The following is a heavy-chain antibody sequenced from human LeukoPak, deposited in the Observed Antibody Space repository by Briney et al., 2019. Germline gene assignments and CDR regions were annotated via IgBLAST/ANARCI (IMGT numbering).Heavy chain of an antibody. CDR2: TDTSGGT. CDR1: GVSISHYY. D-gene: IGHD6-19*01. Sequence: SETLSLTCTVSGVSISHYYWTWIRQPAGGGLEWIGRTDTSGGTNYNPSLKSRVTMSSDTSNNQFSLNLMSVDAADTAVYYCARGQWQIDYWGQGILVTVSP. CDR3: ARGQWQIDY. J-gene: IGHJ4*02. V-gene: IGHV4-4*07.